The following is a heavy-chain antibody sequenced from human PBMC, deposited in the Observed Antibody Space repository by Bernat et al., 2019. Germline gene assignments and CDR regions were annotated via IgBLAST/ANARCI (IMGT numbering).Heavy chain of an antibody. CDR3: ARDRCPLLYLYYFDY. V-gene: IGHV3-30-3*01. Sequence: QVQLVESGGGVVQPGRSLRLSCAASGFTFSSYAMHWVRQAPGKGLEWVAVISYDGSNKYYADSVKGRFTISRDNSKNTLYLQMNSLRAEDTAVYYCARDRCPLLYLYYFDYWGQGTLVTVSS. CDR1: GFTFSSYA. J-gene: IGHJ4*02. CDR2: ISYDGSNK. D-gene: IGHD2-2*02.